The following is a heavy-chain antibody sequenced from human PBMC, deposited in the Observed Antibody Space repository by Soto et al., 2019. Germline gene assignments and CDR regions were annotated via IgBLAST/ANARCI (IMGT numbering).Heavy chain of an antibody. CDR1: GDSVSSNSAA. CDR3: ARALAVAGRYYYYGMDV. J-gene: IGHJ6*02. Sequence: QVQLQQSGPGLVKPSQTLSLTCAISGDSVSSNSAAWNWIRQSPSRGLEWLGRTYYRSKWYNDYAVSVKSRITINPDTSQNQFALQLNSVTPEDTAVYYCARALAVAGRYYYYGMDVWGQGTTVTVSS. CDR2: TYYRSKWYN. V-gene: IGHV6-1*01. D-gene: IGHD6-19*01.